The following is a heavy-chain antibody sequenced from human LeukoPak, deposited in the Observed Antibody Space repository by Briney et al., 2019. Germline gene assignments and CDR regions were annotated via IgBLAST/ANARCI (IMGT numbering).Heavy chain of an antibody. V-gene: IGHV3-43*02. D-gene: IGHD5-18*01. CDR3: ARDLGGGYGYFDY. J-gene: IGHJ4*02. CDR1: GFTFDDYA. Sequence: GGSLRLSCAASGFTFDDYAMHWVRQAPGKGLEWVSLISGDGGSTYYADSVQGRFTISRDISKSTLYLQMNSLRAEDTAIFYCARDLGGGYGYFDYWGQGVLVTVSS. CDR2: ISGDGGST.